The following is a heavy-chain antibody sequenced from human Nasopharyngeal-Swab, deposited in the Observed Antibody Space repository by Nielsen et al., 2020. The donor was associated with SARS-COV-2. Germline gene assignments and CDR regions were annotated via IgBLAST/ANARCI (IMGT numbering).Heavy chain of an antibody. CDR2: ISGDSDTT. CDR3: ARADYDTAFDI. J-gene: IGHJ3*02. Sequence: GESLKISCAASGFTFSNFAMSWVRQAPGKGLEWVSVISGDSDTTYYADSVKGRFTISSDNAKNSLYLQMNSLRAEDTAVYYCARADYDTAFDIWGQGTMVTVSS. V-gene: IGHV3-23*01. CDR1: GFTFSNFA. D-gene: IGHD3-22*01.